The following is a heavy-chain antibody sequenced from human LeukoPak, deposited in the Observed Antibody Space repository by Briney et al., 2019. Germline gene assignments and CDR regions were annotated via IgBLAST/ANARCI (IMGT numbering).Heavy chain of an antibody. D-gene: IGHD3-22*01. CDR3: AKVSPWAWPSRLRHTYYYDSSGYPQGY. V-gene: IGHV3-23*01. CDR1: GLTFSSYA. CDR2: ISGSGGSA. J-gene: IGHJ4*02. Sequence: GGSLRLSCAASGLTFSSYAMSWVRQAPGKGLEWVSAISGSGGSAYYADSVKGRFTISRDNSKNTLYLQMNSLRAEDTAVYYCAKVSPWAWPSRLRHTYYYDSSGYPQGYWGQGTLVTVSS.